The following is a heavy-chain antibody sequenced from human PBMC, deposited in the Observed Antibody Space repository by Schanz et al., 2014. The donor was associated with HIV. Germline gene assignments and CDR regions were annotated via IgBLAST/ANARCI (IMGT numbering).Heavy chain of an antibody. CDR2: ISGSSSKI. CDR1: GFTFSHTW. Sequence: EVQLVESGGGLVKPGGSLRVSCAASGFTFSHTWMSWVRQAPGKGLEWVSSISGSSSKIYYAQSIKDRFIVSRDNAQNLVFLQLNSLRAEDTAVYFCARDGYNSLSRKDYYFDYWGQGTLVTVSS. J-gene: IGHJ4*02. V-gene: IGHV3-21*01. CDR3: ARDGYNSLSRKDYYFDY. D-gene: IGHD1-1*01.